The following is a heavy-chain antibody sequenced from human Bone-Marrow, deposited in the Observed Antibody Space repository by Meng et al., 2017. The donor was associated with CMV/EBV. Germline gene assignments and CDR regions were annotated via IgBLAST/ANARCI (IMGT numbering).Heavy chain of an antibody. V-gene: IGHV1-18*01. Sequence: ASVKVSCKASGYTFTNNAISWVRQAPGQGLEWMGWISAYNGNTDYAQKLQGRVTMTTDTSTSTAYMELRSLRSDDTAVYYCARVPSYCSGGSCWQNGMDVWGQGTTVTVSS. CDR1: GYTFTNNA. D-gene: IGHD2-15*01. CDR2: ISAYNGNT. CDR3: ARVPSYCSGGSCWQNGMDV. J-gene: IGHJ6*02.